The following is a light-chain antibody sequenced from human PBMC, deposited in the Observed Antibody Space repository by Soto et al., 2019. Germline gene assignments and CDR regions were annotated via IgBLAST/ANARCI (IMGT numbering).Light chain of an antibody. Sequence: DIQMTQSPSTLSASVGDRVTITCRASQSISSWLAWYQQKPGKAPKLLIYKASSLESGVPSRFSGRGSGTEFTLTISSLQPDHFATYYCQQYNSLWTFGQGTKVEIK. V-gene: IGKV1-5*03. CDR1: QSISSW. CDR2: KAS. CDR3: QQYNSLWT. J-gene: IGKJ1*01.